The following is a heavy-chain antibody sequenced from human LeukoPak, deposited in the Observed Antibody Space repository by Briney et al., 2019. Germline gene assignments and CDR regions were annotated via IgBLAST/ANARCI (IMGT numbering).Heavy chain of an antibody. Sequence: PGGSLRLSCAASGFTFNNYWLSWVRQAPGKGLEWVANIKHDGSEKYYGDSVKGRFTISRDNAKNSLYLQMNSLRAEDTAVYYCAKSISRDGYVFSYWGQGTLVTVSS. CDR1: GFTFNNYW. J-gene: IGHJ4*02. CDR2: IKHDGSEK. CDR3: AKSISRDGYVFSY. V-gene: IGHV3-7*03. D-gene: IGHD5-24*01.